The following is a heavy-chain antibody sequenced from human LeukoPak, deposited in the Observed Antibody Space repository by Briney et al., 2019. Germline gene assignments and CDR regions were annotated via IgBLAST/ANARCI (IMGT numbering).Heavy chain of an antibody. J-gene: IGHJ6*03. CDR3: ANGSGYDLYYYYYMDV. D-gene: IGHD5-12*01. CDR1: GFTFSSYA. Sequence: PGGSLRLSCAASGFTFSSYAMSWVRQAPGKGLEWVSAISGSGGSTYYADSVKGRFTISRDNSKNTLYLQMNSLRAEDTAVYYCANGSGYDLYYYYYMDVWGKGTTVTVSS. CDR2: ISGSGGST. V-gene: IGHV3-23*01.